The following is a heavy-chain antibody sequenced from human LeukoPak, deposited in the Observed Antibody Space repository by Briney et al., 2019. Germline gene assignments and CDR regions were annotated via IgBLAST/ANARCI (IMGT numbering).Heavy chain of an antibody. CDR2: ISSDGSST. Sequence: GGSLRLSCAASGFTFTNYWMNWVRQAPGKGLVWVSRISSDGSSTSYADSVKGRFTISRDNAKNTLYLQKSSLTADDTAVYYCARGGMTTVAPLYWGQGTLVTVSS. CDR3: ARGGMTTVAPLY. J-gene: IGHJ4*02. D-gene: IGHD4-23*01. V-gene: IGHV3-74*01. CDR1: GFTFTNYW.